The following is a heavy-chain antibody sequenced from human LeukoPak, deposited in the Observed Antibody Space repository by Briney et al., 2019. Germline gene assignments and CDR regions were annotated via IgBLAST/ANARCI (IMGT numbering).Heavy chain of an antibody. CDR3: ARQKPSTFRQYGRGRPLDS. CDR1: GGSISSYY. CDR2: IYYSGST. D-gene: IGHD4-11*01. Sequence: SSETLSLTCTVSGGSISSYYWSWIRQPPGKGLEWIGYIYYSGSTNYNPSLKSRVTILDTSKNQFSLKLSSVTAADTAVYYCARQKPSTFRQYGRGRPLDSWGQGTLVTVSS. J-gene: IGHJ4*02. V-gene: IGHV4-59*08.